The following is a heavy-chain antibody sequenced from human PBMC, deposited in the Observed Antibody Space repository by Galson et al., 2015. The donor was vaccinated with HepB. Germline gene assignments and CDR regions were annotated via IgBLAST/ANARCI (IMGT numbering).Heavy chain of an antibody. CDR1: GFSFSDYL. Sequence: SLRLSCAASGFTSGFSFSDYLMTWVRQAPGKGLEWVANIKHDGSEKNYVDSVKGRFTISRDNANDLLYLQMNSLRAEDTAVYYCVRGGLRYSHPSRFDPWGQGTVVTVSS. CDR2: IKHDGSEK. J-gene: IGHJ5*02. V-gene: IGHV3-7*05. CDR3: VRGGLRYSHPSRFDP. D-gene: IGHD2-15*01.